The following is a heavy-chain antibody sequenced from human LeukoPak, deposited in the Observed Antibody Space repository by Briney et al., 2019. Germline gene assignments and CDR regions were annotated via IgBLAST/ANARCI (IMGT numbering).Heavy chain of an antibody. CDR2: INWNGGST. D-gene: IGHD3-16*01. V-gene: IGHV3-20*04. CDR3: ARRTRTYVWKYYFDY. Sequence: GGSLRLSCAASGFSFSTYSMSWVRQAPGKGLEWVSGINWNGGSTGYADSVKGRFTISRDNAKNSLYLQMNSLRAEDTALYYCARRTRTYVWKYYFDYWGQGTLVTVSS. J-gene: IGHJ4*02. CDR1: GFSFSTYS.